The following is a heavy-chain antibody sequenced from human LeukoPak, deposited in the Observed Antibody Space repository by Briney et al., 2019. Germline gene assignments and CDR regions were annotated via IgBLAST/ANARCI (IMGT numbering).Heavy chain of an antibody. CDR1: GYSISSGYY. CDR2: IYHSGST. D-gene: IGHD2-15*01. J-gene: IGHJ1*01. CDR3: AKGSGWGIFEDFQH. Sequence: SGTLSLTCAVSGYSISSGYYWGWIRQPPGKGLEWIGSIYHSGSTYYNPSLKSRVTISVDTSKNQFALKLSSVTAADTAVYYCAKGSGWGIFEDFQHWGQGTLVTVSS. V-gene: IGHV4-38-2*01.